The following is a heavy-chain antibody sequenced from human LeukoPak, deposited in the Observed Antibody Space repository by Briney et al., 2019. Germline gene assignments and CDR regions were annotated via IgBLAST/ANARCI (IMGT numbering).Heavy chain of an antibody. D-gene: IGHD2-8*01. CDR3: AAERHMYYHY. Sequence: GGSLRLSCAASGSKFDDYTMHWVRQAPGKGLEWVALITNDGESTFYADSMRGRFTISRDNTENSLHLQVNSLRVDDTALYHRAAERHMYYHYWGQRALVTVSS. CDR1: GSKFDDYT. J-gene: IGHJ4*02. V-gene: IGHV3-43*01. CDR2: ITNDGEST.